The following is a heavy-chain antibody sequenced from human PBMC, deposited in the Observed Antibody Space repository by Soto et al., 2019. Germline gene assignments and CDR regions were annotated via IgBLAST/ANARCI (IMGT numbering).Heavy chain of an antibody. CDR1: GFTFGTTD. V-gene: IGHV3-23*01. CDR3: VKNSGWFNT. CDR2: IDGSGGIT. J-gene: IGHJ5*02. D-gene: IGHD3-10*01. Sequence: LQSGGGLVQPGGSLTLSCAASGFTFGTTDMSWVRQAPGEGLEWVSTIDGSGGITYYADSVKGRFTISRDNSRNTVYLQMNSLRGVDTALYYCVKNSGWFNTWGQGALVTVSS.